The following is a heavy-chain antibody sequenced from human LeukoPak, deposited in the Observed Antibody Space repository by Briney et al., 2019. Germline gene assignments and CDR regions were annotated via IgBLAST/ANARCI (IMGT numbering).Heavy chain of an antibody. CDR1: GFTFSNYA. Sequence: GRSLRLSCAASGFTFSNYAIHWVRQAPGKGLEWVVVISYAGSIISYDRSNKFYADSVKGRFTISRDNAKNSLYLQMNSLRAEDTAVYYCARDRSDIVVVGPHDYWGQGTLVTVSS. V-gene: IGHV3-30-3*01. J-gene: IGHJ4*02. CDR2: ISYDRSNK. CDR3: ARDRSDIVVVGPHDY. D-gene: IGHD2-15*01.